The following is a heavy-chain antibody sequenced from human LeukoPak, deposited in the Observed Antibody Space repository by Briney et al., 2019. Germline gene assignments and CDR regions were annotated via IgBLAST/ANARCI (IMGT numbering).Heavy chain of an antibody. D-gene: IGHD6-19*01. V-gene: IGHV3-21*01. Sequence: GGSLRLSCAASGFTFSSYSMNWVRQAPGKGLEWVSSISSSSSYIYYADSVKGRFTISRDNAKNSLYLQMNSLRAEDTAVYYCASFTVAGKPPFLDWGQGTLVTVSS. CDR3: ASFTVAGKPPFLD. J-gene: IGHJ4*02. CDR1: GFTFSSYS. CDR2: ISSSSSYI.